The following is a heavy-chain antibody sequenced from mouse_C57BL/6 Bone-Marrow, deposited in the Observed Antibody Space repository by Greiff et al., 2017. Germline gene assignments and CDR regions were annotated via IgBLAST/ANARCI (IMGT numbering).Heavy chain of an antibody. CDR1: GYAFSSSW. Sequence: VQLQQSGPELVKPGASVKISCKASGYAFSSSWMNWVKQRPGKGLEWIGRIYPGDGDTNYNGKFKGKATLTADNSSSTAYLQLTSLTSEDAAVCFCARGGATRFAYWGQGTLVTVSA. J-gene: IGHJ3*01. V-gene: IGHV1-82*01. CDR3: ARGGATRFAY. CDR2: IYPGDGDT.